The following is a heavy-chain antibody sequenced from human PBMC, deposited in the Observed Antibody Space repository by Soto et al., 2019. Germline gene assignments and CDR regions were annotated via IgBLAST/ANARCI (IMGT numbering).Heavy chain of an antibody. J-gene: IGHJ2*01. CDR1: GFTFSSYG. D-gene: IGHD2-2*01. CDR2: IWDDGSNK. Sequence: QVQLVESGGGVVQPGRSLRLSCAASGFTFSSYGMHWVRQAPGKGLEWVAVIWDDGSNKYYADSVKGRFTISRDNSKNTLYLQMNSLRAEDTAVYYCARPALRYCSSTSCQTYWYFDLWGRGTLVTVSS. V-gene: IGHV3-33*01. CDR3: ARPALRYCSSTSCQTYWYFDL.